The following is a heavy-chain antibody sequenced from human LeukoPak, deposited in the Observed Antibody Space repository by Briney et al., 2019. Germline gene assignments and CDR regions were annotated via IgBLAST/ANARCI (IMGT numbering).Heavy chain of an antibody. D-gene: IGHD3-10*01. CDR3: AKGRYYYGSGTPQPVDP. CDR2: ISSSSSTI. V-gene: IGHV3-48*01. Sequence: GGSLRLSCAASGFTFSSYSMNWVRQAPGKGLEWVSYISSSSSTIYYADSVKGRFTISRDNAKNSLYLQMNSLRAEDTAVYYCAKGRYYYGSGTPQPVDPWGQGTLVTVSS. J-gene: IGHJ5*02. CDR1: GFTFSSYS.